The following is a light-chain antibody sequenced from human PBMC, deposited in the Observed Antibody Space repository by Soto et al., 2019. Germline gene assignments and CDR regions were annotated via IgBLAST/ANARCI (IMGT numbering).Light chain of an antibody. CDR3: QQSYSTPPT. CDR1: QSISSY. Sequence: IHMTHSPSSLSASVLYRVTITFLSSQSISSYLNWYQQKPGKAPNLLIWAASSLQGGVPSRFTGSGSGTDFTLTISSLQPEDFATYYCQQSYSTPPTFGGGTKVDIK. V-gene: IGKV1-39*01. J-gene: IGKJ4*01. CDR2: AAS.